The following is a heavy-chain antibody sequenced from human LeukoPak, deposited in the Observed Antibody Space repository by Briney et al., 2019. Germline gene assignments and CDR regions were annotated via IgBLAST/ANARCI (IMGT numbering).Heavy chain of an antibody. J-gene: IGHJ5*02. D-gene: IGHD6-13*01. CDR3: AGQGDTSSWYNWFDP. V-gene: IGHV4-39*01. CDR1: GVSISTRTYY. CDR2: IYYTGNT. Sequence: SETLSLTCTVSGVSISTRTYYWAWIRQPPGKGLEWIGSIYYTGNTNYNPSLKSRVTISVDTSKNQFSLKVTSVTAADTAVYYCAGQGDTSSWYNWFDPWGQGTLVTVSS.